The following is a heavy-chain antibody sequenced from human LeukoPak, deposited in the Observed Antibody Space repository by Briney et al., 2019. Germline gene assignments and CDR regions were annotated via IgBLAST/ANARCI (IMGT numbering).Heavy chain of an antibody. CDR2: IYHRGST. V-gene: IGHV4-38-2*01. CDR3: ARGYSYGLSL. CDR1: GYSISSGYY. D-gene: IGHD5-18*01. J-gene: IGHJ4*02. Sequence: SETLSLTCAVSGYSISSGYYWGWIRQPPGKGLEWVGSIYHRGSTYYNPSLKSRVTISVDTSKNQFSLKLSSVTAADTAVYYCARGYSYGLSLWGQGTLVTVSS.